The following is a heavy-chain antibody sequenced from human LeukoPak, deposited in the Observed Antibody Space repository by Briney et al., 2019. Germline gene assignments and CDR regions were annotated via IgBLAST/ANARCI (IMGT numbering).Heavy chain of an antibody. Sequence: GRSLRLSCAASGFTFSSYGMHWVRQAPGKGLEWVAVISYDGSNKYYADSVKGRFTISRDNSKNTLYLRMNSLRAEDTAVYYCAEDVERGYSSSWYNYWGQGTLVTVSS. V-gene: IGHV3-30*18. CDR1: GFTFSSYG. J-gene: IGHJ4*02. D-gene: IGHD6-13*01. CDR2: ISYDGSNK. CDR3: AEDVERGYSSSWYNY.